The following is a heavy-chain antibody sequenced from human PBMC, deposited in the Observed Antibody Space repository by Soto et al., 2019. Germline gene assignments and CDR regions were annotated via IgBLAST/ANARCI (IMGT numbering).Heavy chain of an antibody. CDR1: GASISGGDYY. CDR3: ARATYDISTYYLDY. Sequence: QVQLQESGPGLVKPSQSLSLTCTVSGASISGGDYYWTWIRQPPGKTLEWIWSIYYTGNTYSNPCLESRISISVDPYNNQFALRLTSVTAADTAIYYCARATYDISTYYLDYWGQGTLVTVSS. J-gene: IGHJ4*02. V-gene: IGHV4-30-4*01. D-gene: IGHD3-9*01. CDR2: IYYTGNT.